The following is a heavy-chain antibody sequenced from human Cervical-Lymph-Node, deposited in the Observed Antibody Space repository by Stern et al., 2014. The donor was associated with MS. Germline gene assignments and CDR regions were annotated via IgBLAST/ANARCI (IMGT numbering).Heavy chain of an antibody. D-gene: IGHD3-22*01. Sequence: DQLVESGAEVKKPGSSVKVSCKASGGTFSSYTISWVRQAPGQGLEWMGRIIPILGIANYAQKFQGRVTITADKSTSTAYMELSSLRSEDTAVYYCARDSSGRILDYWGQGTLVTVSS. CDR3: ARDSSGRILDY. V-gene: IGHV1-69*04. J-gene: IGHJ4*02. CDR2: IIPILGIA. CDR1: GGTFSSYT.